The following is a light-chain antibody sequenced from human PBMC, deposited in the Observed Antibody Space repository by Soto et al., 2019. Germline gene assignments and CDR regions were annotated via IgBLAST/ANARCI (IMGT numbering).Light chain of an antibody. CDR3: AAWDDSLSGYV. V-gene: IGLV1-47*01. Sequence: QSVLTQPPSASGTPGQRVTISCSGGSSNIGTNYVYWYQHLAGAAPKLLIYRNNQRPSGVPARFSGSRSGTSASLAISGLRSEDESDYYCAAWDDSLSGYVFGTGTKVTVL. J-gene: IGLJ1*01. CDR1: SSNIGTNY. CDR2: RNN.